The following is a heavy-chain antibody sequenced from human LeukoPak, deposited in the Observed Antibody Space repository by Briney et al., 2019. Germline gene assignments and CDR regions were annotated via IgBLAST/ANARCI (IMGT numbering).Heavy chain of an antibody. Sequence: PGGSLRLSCAASGFTFSNYWMSWVRQASGKGLEWVANIKLDGSEKYYVDSVKGRFTISRDNAKNSLYLQMNSLRAEDTAVYYCARGSGSDAFDIWGQGTMVTVSS. V-gene: IGHV3-7*01. D-gene: IGHD3-22*01. CDR3: ARGSGSDAFDI. CDR2: IKLDGSEK. J-gene: IGHJ3*02. CDR1: GFTFSNYW.